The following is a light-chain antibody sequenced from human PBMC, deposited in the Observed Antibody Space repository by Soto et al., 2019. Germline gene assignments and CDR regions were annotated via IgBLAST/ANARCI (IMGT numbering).Light chain of an antibody. V-gene: IGKV3-15*01. Sequence: ETVMTQSPATLSVSAGERATLSCSASQGVDSNLAWYQQKPGQAPRLLIYGASTRATGIPARFSGSGSGTEFTLTISSLQSEDFAVYYCQQYTNWPPLTFGGGTKVEIK. CDR2: GAS. CDR1: QGVDSN. CDR3: QQYTNWPPLT. J-gene: IGKJ4*01.